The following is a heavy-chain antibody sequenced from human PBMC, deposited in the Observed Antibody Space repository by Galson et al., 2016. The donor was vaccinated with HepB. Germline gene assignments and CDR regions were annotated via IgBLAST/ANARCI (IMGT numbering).Heavy chain of an antibody. CDR1: GGSISGYY. CDR3: ARDRGTTTVTTYDS. CDR2: IHYTGST. J-gene: IGHJ4*02. V-gene: IGHV4-59*12. Sequence: SETLSLTCTVSGGSISGYYWSWIRQPPGQGLEWIGYIHYTGSTRYNPSPKSRVTMSVDTSKNQFSLKLSSVTAADTAVYYCARDRGTTTVTTYDSWGQGTLVTVSS. D-gene: IGHD4-17*01.